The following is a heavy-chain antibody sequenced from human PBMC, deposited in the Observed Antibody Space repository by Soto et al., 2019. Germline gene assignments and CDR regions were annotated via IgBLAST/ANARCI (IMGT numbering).Heavy chain of an antibody. CDR2: INPNSGGT. CDR1: GYTFTGYY. V-gene: IGHV1-2*04. Sequence: ASVKVSCKASGYTFTGYYMHWVRQAPGQGLEWMGWINPNSGGTNYAQKFQGWVTMTRDTSISTAYMELSRLRSDDTAVYYCARGIGDSTPNWFDPWGQGTLVTVSS. D-gene: IGHD4-17*01. J-gene: IGHJ5*02. CDR3: ARGIGDSTPNWFDP.